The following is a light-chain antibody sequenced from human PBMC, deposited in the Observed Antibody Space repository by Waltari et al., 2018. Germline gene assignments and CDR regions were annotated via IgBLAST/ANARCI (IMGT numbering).Light chain of an antibody. J-gene: IGLJ1*01. CDR2: EVS. CDR1: SSDVGSYNL. V-gene: IGLV2-23*02. CDR3: CSYAGSSTPYV. Sequence: QSALTQPASVSGSPGQSITISCPGTSSDVGSYNLVSRYQQHPGKAPKLMIYEVSKRPSGVSNRFSGSKSGNTASLTISGLQAEDEADYYCCSYAGSSTPYVFGTGTKVTVL.